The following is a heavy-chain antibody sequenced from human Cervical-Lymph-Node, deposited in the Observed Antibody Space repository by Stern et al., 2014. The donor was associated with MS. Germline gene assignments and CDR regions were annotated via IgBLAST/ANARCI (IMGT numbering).Heavy chain of an antibody. CDR3: ASANCSSTSCPNWFDP. V-gene: IGHV4-30-4*01. J-gene: IGHJ5*02. D-gene: IGHD2-2*01. CDR1: GGSISSGDYY. CDR2: INYIGIT. Sequence: VQLLESGPGLVKPSQTLSLTCTVSGGSISSGDYYWSWIRQPPGKGLEWIGYINYIGITYYNPSRKNRVTISVDTSKNQFSLKLSSVTAADTAVYYCASANCSSTSCPNWFDPWGQGTLVTVSS.